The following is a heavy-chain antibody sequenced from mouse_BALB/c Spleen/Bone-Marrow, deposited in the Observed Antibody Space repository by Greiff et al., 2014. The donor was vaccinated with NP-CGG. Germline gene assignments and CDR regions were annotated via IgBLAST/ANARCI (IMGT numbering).Heavy chain of an antibody. Sequence: VQLQQSGAEVMRPGSSVNISCKASGYAFSNYGMNWVKQRPGQGLEWIGQIYLGDGDTNYNGKFKCRVTPTADKSSSTAYMQLSSLTSEVSAVYFCASVYDYGRGYAMDYWGQGTSVTVSS. CDR1: GYAFSNYG. D-gene: IGHD2-4*01. CDR2: IYLGDGDT. CDR3: ASVYDYGRGYAMDY. V-gene: IGHV1-80*01. J-gene: IGHJ4*01.